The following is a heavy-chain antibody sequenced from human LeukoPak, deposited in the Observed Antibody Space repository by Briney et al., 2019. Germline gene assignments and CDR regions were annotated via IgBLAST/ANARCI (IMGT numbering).Heavy chain of an antibody. CDR1: GFSVSDHY. D-gene: IGHD5-18*01. J-gene: IGHJ3*02. Sequence: GGSLRLSCAASGFSVSDHYMSWIRQAPGKGLEWHSYTSSSSNRVYYAASVKGRFTISRDNARNSLSLHMNSLRAEDTAVYYCARDLRTRYRSDAFGIWGLGTMVTVSS. V-gene: IGHV3-11*01. CDR3: ARDLRTRYRSDAFGI. CDR2: TSSSSNRV.